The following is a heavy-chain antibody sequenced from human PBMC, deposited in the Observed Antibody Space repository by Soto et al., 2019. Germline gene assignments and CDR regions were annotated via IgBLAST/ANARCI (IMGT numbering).Heavy chain of an antibody. Sequence: QVHLVQSGAEVKKPGASLKVSCKASGYTFNSYAIHWVRQAPGQRLEWMGWINTGNGKTFYSQKFQARSTITTDTSADIAYLDLSSLSSEDTAVYQCARDRYSSTDASGNYWVSNYFDLWGQGTLVTVSS. CDR2: INTGNGKT. CDR3: ARDRYSSTDASGNYWVSNYFDL. J-gene: IGHJ5*02. D-gene: IGHD3-10*01. CDR1: GYTFNSYA. V-gene: IGHV1-3*04.